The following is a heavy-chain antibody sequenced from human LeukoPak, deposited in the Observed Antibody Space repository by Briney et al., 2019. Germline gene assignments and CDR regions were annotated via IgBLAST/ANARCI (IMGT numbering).Heavy chain of an antibody. D-gene: IGHD2-21*02. CDR3: ATYCGGDCYSPHDAFDI. V-gene: IGHV3-7*03. CDR2: IRQDGREK. Sequence: GGSLILSCVASGFTFRNSWMSWVRQAPGNGLEWVANIRQDGREKYYVDSVKGRFTISRDNAKNSLYLQMNSLRAEDTAVYYCATYCGGDCYSPHDAFDIWGQGTMVTVSS. CDR1: GFTFRNSW. J-gene: IGHJ3*02.